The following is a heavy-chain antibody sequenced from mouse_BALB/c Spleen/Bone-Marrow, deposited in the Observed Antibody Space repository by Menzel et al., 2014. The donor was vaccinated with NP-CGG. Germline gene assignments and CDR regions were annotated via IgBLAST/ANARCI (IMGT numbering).Heavy chain of an antibody. CDR3: AYGSSYNYFDY. Sequence: VHVKQSGAELVKPGASVKLSCTASGFNIKDTYMHWVKQRPEQGLEWIGRIDPANGNTKCDPKFQGKATITADTSSNTACLQISSLTSEDTAVYYSAYGSSYNYFDYWGQGTTLTVSS. CDR2: IDPANGNT. D-gene: IGHD1-1*01. CDR1: GFNIKDTY. V-gene: IGHV14-3*02. J-gene: IGHJ2*01.